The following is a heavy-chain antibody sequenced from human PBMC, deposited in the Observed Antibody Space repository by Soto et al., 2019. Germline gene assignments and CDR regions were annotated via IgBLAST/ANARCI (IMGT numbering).Heavy chain of an antibody. CDR3: AREYYGLLTGYYTDY. J-gene: IGHJ4*02. CDR2: ISGDGVTT. CDR1: GFPFSSYW. Sequence: EVQLVESGGDLVQRGGSLRLSCAASGFPFSSYWMHWVRHTPGKGLDWVARISGDGVTTYYADSVTGRFTFSRDNAKNTLSLQISALRAEDTAVYYCAREYYGLLTGYYTDYWGQGTLVSVSS. V-gene: IGHV3-74*01. D-gene: IGHD3-9*01.